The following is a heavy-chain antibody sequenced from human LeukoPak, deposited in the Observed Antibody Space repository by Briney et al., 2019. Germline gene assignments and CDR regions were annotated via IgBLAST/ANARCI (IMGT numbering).Heavy chain of an antibody. V-gene: IGHV1-24*01. D-gene: IGHD6-19*01. CDR3: ATLFIYSSGAFDI. Sequence: ASVKVSCKVSGYTLTELSMHWVRQAPGKGLEWMGGFDPEDGETIYAQKFQGRVTMAEDTSTDTAYMELSSLRSEDTAVYYCATLFIYSSGAFDIWGQGTMVTVSS. J-gene: IGHJ3*02. CDR1: GYTLTELS. CDR2: FDPEDGET.